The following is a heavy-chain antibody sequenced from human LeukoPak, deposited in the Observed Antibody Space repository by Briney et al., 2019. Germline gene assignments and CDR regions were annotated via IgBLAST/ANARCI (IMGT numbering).Heavy chain of an antibody. V-gene: IGHV4-34*01. J-gene: IGHJ6*03. Sequence: PSETLPLTCAVYGGSFSGYYWSWIRQPPGKGLEWIGEINHSGSTNYNPSLKGRVTISVDTSKNQFSLKLSSVTAADTAVYYCARGRWSGSTPYYYYYYYMDVWGKGTTVTVSS. D-gene: IGHD3-3*01. CDR2: INHSGST. CDR1: GGSFSGYY. CDR3: ARGRWSGSTPYYYYYYYMDV.